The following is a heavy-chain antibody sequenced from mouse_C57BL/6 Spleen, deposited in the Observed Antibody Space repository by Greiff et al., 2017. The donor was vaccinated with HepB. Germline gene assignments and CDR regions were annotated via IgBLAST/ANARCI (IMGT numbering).Heavy chain of an antibody. CDR3: ARDDDGYYKWYFDV. J-gene: IGHJ1*03. Sequence: EVHLVESGGGLVKPGGSLKLSCAASGFTFSDYGMHWVRQAPEKGLEWVAYISSGSSTIYYADTVKGRFTISRDNAKNTLFLQMTSLRSEDTAMYYCARDDDGYYKWYFDVWGTGTTVTVSS. V-gene: IGHV5-17*01. CDR2: ISSGSSTI. D-gene: IGHD2-3*01. CDR1: GFTFSDYG.